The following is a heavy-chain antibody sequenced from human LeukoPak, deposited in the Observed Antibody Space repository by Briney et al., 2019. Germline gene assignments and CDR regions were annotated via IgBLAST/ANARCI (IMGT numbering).Heavy chain of an antibody. CDR3: ARDRWVYCSSTSCYRFDY. Sequence: PGRSLRLSCAASGFTFSSYAMHWVRQAPGKGLEWVAVISYDGSNKYYADSVKGRFTISRDNSKNTLYLQMNSLRAEDTAVYYCARDRWVYCSSTSCYRFDYWGQGTLVAVSS. CDR1: GFTFSSYA. V-gene: IGHV3-30-3*01. J-gene: IGHJ4*02. D-gene: IGHD2-2*01. CDR2: ISYDGSNK.